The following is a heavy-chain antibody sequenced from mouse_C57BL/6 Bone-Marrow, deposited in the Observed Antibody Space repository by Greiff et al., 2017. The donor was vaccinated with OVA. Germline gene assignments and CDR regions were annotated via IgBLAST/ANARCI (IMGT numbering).Heavy chain of an antibody. CDR2: INPSTGGT. V-gene: IGHV1-42*01. CDR3: ARRGRQLRPWFAY. J-gene: IGHJ3*01. Sequence: EVQLQQSGPELVKPGASVKISCKASGSSFTGYYMNWVKQSPEKSLEWIGEINPSTGGTPYNQKFKAKATLTVDKSSSTAYMQLKSLTSEDSAVYYCARRGRQLRPWFAYWGQGTLVTVSA. CDR1: GSSFTGYY. D-gene: IGHD3-2*02.